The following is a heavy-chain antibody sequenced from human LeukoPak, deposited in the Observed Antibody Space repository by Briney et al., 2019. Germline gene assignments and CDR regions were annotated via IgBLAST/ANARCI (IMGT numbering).Heavy chain of an antibody. Sequence: PGGSLRLSCTVSGFTFNNHAMTWVRQAPGKGLEWVSGITAGSTSTYYADSVKGRFTVSRDNSKNTLYLQMNSLRAEDTAIYYCAKGPLRWFGELSDWGQGTLVTVSS. CDR2: ITAGSTST. D-gene: IGHD3-10*01. CDR3: AKGPLRWFGELSD. CDR1: GFTFNNHA. J-gene: IGHJ4*02. V-gene: IGHV3-23*01.